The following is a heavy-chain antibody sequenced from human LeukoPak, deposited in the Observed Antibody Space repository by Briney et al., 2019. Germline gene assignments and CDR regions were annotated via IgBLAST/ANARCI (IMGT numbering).Heavy chain of an antibody. CDR3: AKDPSIVGAYMDV. V-gene: IGHV3-30*18. D-gene: IGHD1-26*01. CDR2: ISYDGSNK. Sequence: GGSLRLSCAASGFTFSSYGMHWVRQAPGKGLEWVAVISYDGSNKYYADSVKGRFTISRDNSKNTLYLQMNSLRAEDTAVYYCAKDPSIVGAYMDVWGKGTTVTVSS. CDR1: GFTFSSYG. J-gene: IGHJ6*03.